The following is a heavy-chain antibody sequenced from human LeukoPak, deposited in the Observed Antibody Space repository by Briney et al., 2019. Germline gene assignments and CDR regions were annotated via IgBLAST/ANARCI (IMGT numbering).Heavy chain of an antibody. CDR1: GGSISSNSYY. J-gene: IGHJ4*02. V-gene: IGHV4-39*01. Sequence: SETLSLTCTVSGGSISSNSYYWGWIRQPPGKGLEWIGSIYYSGSTYYNPSLKNRLTISVDTSKNLFSLKLSSVTAADTAVYYCARTRYYYGSRSYGAPYYFDYWGQGTLVTVSS. D-gene: IGHD3-10*01. CDR2: IYYSGST. CDR3: ARTRYYYGSRSYGAPYYFDY.